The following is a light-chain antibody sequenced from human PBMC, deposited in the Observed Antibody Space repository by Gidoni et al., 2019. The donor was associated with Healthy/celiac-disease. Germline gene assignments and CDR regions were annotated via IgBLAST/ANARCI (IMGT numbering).Light chain of an antibody. CDR3: QKYNSAPPWT. V-gene: IGKV1-27*01. Sequence: DIPITPSPSSLSASVGDRVTITCRASQGISNYLAWYQQKPGKVPKLLIYAASTLQSGVPSRFSGSGSGTDFTLTISSLQPEDVATYYCQKYNSAPPWTFGQGTKVEIK. CDR1: QGISNY. J-gene: IGKJ1*01. CDR2: AAS.